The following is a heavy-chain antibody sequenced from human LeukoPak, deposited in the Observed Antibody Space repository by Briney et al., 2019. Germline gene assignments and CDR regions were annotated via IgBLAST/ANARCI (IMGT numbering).Heavy chain of an antibody. D-gene: IGHD1-1*01. Sequence: GGSLRLSCAASGFTFSDYYMSWIRQAPGKGLEWVSYISSSGSTIYYADSVKGRFTISRDNAKNSLYLQMNSLRAEDTAVYYCAKWKEEDYYYGMDVWGQGTTVTVSS. J-gene: IGHJ6*02. CDR2: ISSSGSTI. CDR3: AKWKEEDYYYGMDV. CDR1: GFTFSDYY. V-gene: IGHV3-11*01.